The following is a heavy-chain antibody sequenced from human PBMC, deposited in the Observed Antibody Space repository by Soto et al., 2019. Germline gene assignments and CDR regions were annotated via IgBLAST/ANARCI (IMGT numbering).Heavy chain of an antibody. CDR3: ARAVTMVRGVIITPTESYYYYGMDV. D-gene: IGHD3-10*01. Sequence: GASVKVSCKASGGTFSSYAISWVRQAPGQGLEWMGGIIPIFGTANYAQKFQGRVTITADKSTSTAYMELSSLRSEDTAVYYCARAVTMVRGVIITPTESYYYYGMDVWGQGTTVTAP. CDR1: GGTFSSYA. V-gene: IGHV1-69*06. J-gene: IGHJ6*02. CDR2: IIPIFGTA.